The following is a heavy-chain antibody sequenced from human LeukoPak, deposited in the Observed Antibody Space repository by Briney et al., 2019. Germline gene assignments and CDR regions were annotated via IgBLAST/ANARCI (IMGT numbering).Heavy chain of an antibody. CDR3: ARALSIAAADDAFDI. Sequence: GASVRVSCKASGYTFTSYAMNWVRQAPGQGLEWMGWINTNTGNPTYAQGFTGRFVFSLDTSVSTAYLQISSLKAEDTAVYYCARALSIAAADDAFDIWGQGTMVTVSS. CDR2: INTNTGNP. CDR1: GYTFTSYA. J-gene: IGHJ3*02. D-gene: IGHD6-13*01. V-gene: IGHV7-4-1*02.